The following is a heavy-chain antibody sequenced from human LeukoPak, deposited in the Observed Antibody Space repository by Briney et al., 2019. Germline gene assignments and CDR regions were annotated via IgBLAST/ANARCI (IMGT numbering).Heavy chain of an antibody. CDR1: GYSISSGYY. CDR2: IYHTGST. D-gene: IGHD2-15*01. J-gene: IGHJ4*02. CDR3: ARAGRFPDCSGGSCYDY. Sequence: SETLSLTCTVSGYSISSGYYWGWIRPPPGKRLEWIGSIYHTGSTYYNPSLKSRVTISVDTSKNQFSLKLNSVTAADTAVYYCARAGRFPDCSGGSCYDYWGQGTLVTVSS. V-gene: IGHV4-38-2*02.